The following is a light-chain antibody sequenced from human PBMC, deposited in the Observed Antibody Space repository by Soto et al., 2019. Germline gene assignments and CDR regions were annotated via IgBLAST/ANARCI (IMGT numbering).Light chain of an antibody. Sequence: EIVFTQSPGTLALSPGERATLSCRASQSVSSSWLAWYQQKPGQAPRLLIYGAFNRATGIPARFSGSGSGTDFTLTISSLEPEDFAVYYCQQRNIWPPVTFGQGTRLEIK. CDR1: QSVSSS. CDR3: QQRNIWPPVT. CDR2: GAF. V-gene: IGKV3D-20*02. J-gene: IGKJ5*01.